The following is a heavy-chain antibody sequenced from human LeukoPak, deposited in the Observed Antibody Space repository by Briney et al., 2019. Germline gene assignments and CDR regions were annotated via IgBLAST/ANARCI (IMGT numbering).Heavy chain of an antibody. Sequence: GGSLRLSCAASGFTFSSYAMHWVRQAPGKGLEWVAVISYDGSNKYYADSVKDRFTISRDNSKNTLYLQMNSLRAEDTAVYYCARGSYYYDSSGYHAFDIWGQGTMVTVSS. CDR1: GFTFSSYA. CDR3: ARGSYYYDSSGYHAFDI. V-gene: IGHV3-30-3*01. CDR2: ISYDGSNK. D-gene: IGHD3-22*01. J-gene: IGHJ3*02.